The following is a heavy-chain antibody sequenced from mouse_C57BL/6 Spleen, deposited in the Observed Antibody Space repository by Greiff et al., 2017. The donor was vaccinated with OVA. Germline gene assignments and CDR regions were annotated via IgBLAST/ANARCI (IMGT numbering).Heavy chain of an antibody. V-gene: IGHV5-17*01. Sequence: EVQRVESGGGLVKPGGSLKLSCAASGFTFSDYGMHWVRQAPEKGLEWVAYISSGSSTIYYADTVKGRFTISRDNAKNTLFLQMTSLRSEDTAMYYCAREGYYLAMDYWGQGTSVTVSS. J-gene: IGHJ4*01. CDR2: ISSGSSTI. CDR3: AREGYYLAMDY. D-gene: IGHD2-3*01. CDR1: GFTFSDYG.